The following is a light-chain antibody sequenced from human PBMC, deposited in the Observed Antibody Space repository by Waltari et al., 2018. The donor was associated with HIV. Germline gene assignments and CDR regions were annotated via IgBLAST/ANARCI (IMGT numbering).Light chain of an antibody. V-gene: IGLV2-14*03. CDR1: DSDFGLYNF. CDR2: DVD. Sequence: AVTQPASVSGLPGQSTTISCTGGDSDFGLYNFVSWYQQHSGKPPKLILYDVDSRASGVSARFAGSMSGNTASLTISGLRAEDEAHYYCASFTGDNTVMFGGGTEVTVL. J-gene: IGLJ3*02. CDR3: ASFTGDNTVM.